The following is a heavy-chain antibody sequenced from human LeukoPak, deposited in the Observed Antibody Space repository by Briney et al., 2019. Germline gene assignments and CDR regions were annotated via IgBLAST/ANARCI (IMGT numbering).Heavy chain of an antibody. CDR1: GYTFTSYY. Sequence: ASVKVSCKASGYTFTSYYMHWVRQAPGQGLEWMGIINPSSGRTSYTQKFQGRVTMTRDTATSTVYMELSSLRSDDTAVYYCARDLKMGYSSGRYSWGTGSSNDYWGQGTLVTVSS. CDR2: INPSSGRT. CDR3: ARDLKMGYSSGRYSWGTGSSNDY. V-gene: IGHV1-46*01. J-gene: IGHJ4*02. D-gene: IGHD6-19*01.